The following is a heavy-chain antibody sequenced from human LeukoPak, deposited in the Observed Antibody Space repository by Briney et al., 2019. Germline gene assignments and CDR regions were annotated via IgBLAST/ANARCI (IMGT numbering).Heavy chain of an antibody. V-gene: IGHV3-23*01. J-gene: IGHJ5*02. CDR2: ISGGGGGT. D-gene: IGHD6-13*01. CDR3: VKGQQLGRNWFDP. Sequence: GGSLRLSCAASGFTFSGYALSWVRQAPGKGLKWVSPISGGGGGTYYAHSVKGRVTISRDTSNNTLYPRLSSLRAEDTAIYYCVKGQQLGRNWFDPWGQGTLVTVSS. CDR1: GFTFSGYA.